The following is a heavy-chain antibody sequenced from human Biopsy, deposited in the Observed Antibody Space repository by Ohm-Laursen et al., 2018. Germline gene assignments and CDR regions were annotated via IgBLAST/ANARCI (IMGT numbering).Heavy chain of an antibody. CDR3: ATSGAADSWGNYYGMDV. Sequence: LSLTCAVSGVTLSGYKMDWVRQAPGKWLEWVSSISGSSTYIYYADSVKGRFTISRDNAKNSLSLQMNSLRADDTAVYYCATSGAADSWGNYYGMDVWGQGTTVTVSS. D-gene: IGHD3-16*01. J-gene: IGHJ6*02. CDR2: ISGSSTYI. V-gene: IGHV3-21*01. CDR1: GVTLSGYK.